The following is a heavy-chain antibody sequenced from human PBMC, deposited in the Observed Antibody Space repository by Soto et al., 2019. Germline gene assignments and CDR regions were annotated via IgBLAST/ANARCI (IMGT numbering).Heavy chain of an antibody. CDR1: GFTFSSYG. J-gene: IGHJ4*02. D-gene: IGHD2-21*01. V-gene: IGHV3-30*03. CDR2: ISYDGSNK. CDR3: ARGNNPSSFLWFAAPRNPFSF. Sequence: GGSLRLSCAASGFTFSSYGMHWVRQAPGKGLEWVAVISYDGSNKYYADSVKGRFTISRDNSKNTLYLQMNSLRAEDTAVYYCARGNNPSSFLWFAAPRNPFSFWAQGTPDPASA.